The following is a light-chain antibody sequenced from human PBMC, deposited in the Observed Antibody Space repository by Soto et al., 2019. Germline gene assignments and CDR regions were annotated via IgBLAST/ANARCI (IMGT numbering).Light chain of an antibody. CDR2: DVS. Sequence: QSALTQPRSVSGSPGQSVTISCTGTSSDVGGYNYVSWYQQHPGKAPKLMIYDVSKWPSGVPDRFSGSKSSNTASLTISGLQAEDEADYYCCSYAGSYTAFGGGTKLTVL. J-gene: IGLJ2*01. V-gene: IGLV2-11*01. CDR3: CSYAGSYTA. CDR1: SSDVGGYNY.